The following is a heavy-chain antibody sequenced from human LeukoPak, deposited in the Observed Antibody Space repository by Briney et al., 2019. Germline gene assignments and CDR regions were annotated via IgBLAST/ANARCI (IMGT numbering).Heavy chain of an antibody. Sequence: GGSLRLSCAPSGFTFSTYSMNWVRQAPGKGLEWVSYITSSSSITYYADSVKGRFTISRDNAKNLLFLQINSLRVEDTAVYYCARETPRRGETRDGYRWGQGTVVTVSS. CDR1: GFTFSTYS. CDR2: ITSSSSIT. V-gene: IGHV3-48*04. D-gene: IGHD5-24*01. CDR3: ARETPRRGETRDGYR. J-gene: IGHJ4*02.